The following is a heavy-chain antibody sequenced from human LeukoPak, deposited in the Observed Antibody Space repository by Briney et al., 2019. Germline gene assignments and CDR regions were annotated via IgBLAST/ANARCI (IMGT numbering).Heavy chain of an antibody. J-gene: IGHJ4*02. CDR1: GGSISSYY. CDR2: IYYSGST. Sequence: SETLSHTCTVSGGSISSYYWSWIRQFPGKGLEWIGYIYYSGSTSYNPSLKSRVSISVDMSKNQFSLKLSSVTAADTAVYYCARQNYSSSLFDYWGQGTLVTVSS. D-gene: IGHD6-13*01. CDR3: ARQNYSSSLFDY. V-gene: IGHV4-59*08.